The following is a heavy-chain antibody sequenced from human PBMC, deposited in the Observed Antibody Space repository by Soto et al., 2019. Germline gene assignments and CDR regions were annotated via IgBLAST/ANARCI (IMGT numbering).Heavy chain of an antibody. Sequence: GGSLRLSCAASGFTFSSYSMNWVRQAPGKGLEWVSSISSSSSYIYYADSVKGRFTNSRDNAKNSLYLQMNSLRAEDTAVYYCARDGLDYYYYMDVWGKGTTVTVSS. CDR2: ISSSSSYI. CDR1: GFTFSSYS. CDR3: ARDGLDYYYYMDV. V-gene: IGHV3-21*01. D-gene: IGHD3-9*01. J-gene: IGHJ6*03.